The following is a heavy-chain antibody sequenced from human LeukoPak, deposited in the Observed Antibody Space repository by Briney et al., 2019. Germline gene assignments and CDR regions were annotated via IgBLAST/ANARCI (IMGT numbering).Heavy chain of an antibody. D-gene: IGHD3-3*01. CDR3: ARDTTIFGVVTNRLNWFDP. V-gene: IGHV4-39*07. CDR1: GGSISSSSYY. CDR2: IYHSGST. J-gene: IGHJ5*02. Sequence: SETLSLTCTVSGGSISSSSYYWGWIRQPPGKGLEWIGSIYHSGSTYYNPSLKSRVTISVDTSKNQFSLKLSSVTAADTAVYYCARDTTIFGVVTNRLNWFDPWGQGTLVTVSS.